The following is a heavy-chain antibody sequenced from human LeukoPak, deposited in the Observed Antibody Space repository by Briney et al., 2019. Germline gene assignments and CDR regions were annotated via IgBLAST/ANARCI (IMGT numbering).Heavy chain of an antibody. CDR1: GFSFSSYE. Sequence: HPGGSLRLSCAASGFSFSSYEMNWVRQAPGKGLERVAVISYDGSNKYYADSVKGRFTISRDNSKNTLYLQMNSLRAEDTAVYYCAKGELKYYYDSSGYSLWDYWGQGTLVTVSS. D-gene: IGHD3-22*01. CDR3: AKGELKYYYDSSGYSLWDY. J-gene: IGHJ4*02. V-gene: IGHV3-30*18. CDR2: ISYDGSNK.